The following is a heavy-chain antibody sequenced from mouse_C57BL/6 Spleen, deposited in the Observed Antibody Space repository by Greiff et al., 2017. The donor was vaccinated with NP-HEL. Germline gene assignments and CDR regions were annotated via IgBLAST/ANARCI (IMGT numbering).Heavy chain of an antibody. V-gene: IGHV1-52*01. CDR3: ARRGSYGYDAMDY. CDR1: GYTFTSYW. D-gene: IGHD1-1*02. CDR2: IDPSDSET. J-gene: IGHJ4*01. Sequence: QVQLQQPGAELVRPGSSVKLSCKASGYTFTSYWMHWVKQRPIQGLEWIGNIDPSDSETHYNQKFKDKATLTVDKSSSTAYMQLSSLTSEDSAVYYCARRGSYGYDAMDYWGQGTSVTVSS.